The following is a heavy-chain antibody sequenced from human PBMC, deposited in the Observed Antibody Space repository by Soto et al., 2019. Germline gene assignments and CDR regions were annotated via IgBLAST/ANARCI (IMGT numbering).Heavy chain of an antibody. J-gene: IGHJ5*02. V-gene: IGHV1-69*06. CDR1: GGTFSSYA. CDR3: VREDYDFWSGYSHNWFDP. CDR2: IIPIFGTA. D-gene: IGHD3-3*01. Sequence: QVQLVQSGAEVKKPGSSVKVSCKASGGTFSSYAISWVRQAPGQGLEWMGGIIPIFGTANYAQKFQGRVTITADKSTSTAYMELSSLRSEDTAVYYCVREDYDFWSGYSHNWFDPWGQGTLVTVSS.